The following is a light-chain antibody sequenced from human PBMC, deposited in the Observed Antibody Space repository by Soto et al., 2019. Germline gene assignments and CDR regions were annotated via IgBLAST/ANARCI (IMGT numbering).Light chain of an antibody. V-gene: IGKV1-39*01. CDR2: AVS. CDR3: QQSYSTPIT. CDR1: QGSRKD. Sequence: DVQVTQSPYSLSASVGESVTLTCRASQGSRKDLGWFQQKKGKAPKCLIYAVSSLQSGVPSRFSGSGSGTDVNLTLSSLQPEDFATYYCQQSYSTPITFGQGTRLEIK. J-gene: IGKJ5*01.